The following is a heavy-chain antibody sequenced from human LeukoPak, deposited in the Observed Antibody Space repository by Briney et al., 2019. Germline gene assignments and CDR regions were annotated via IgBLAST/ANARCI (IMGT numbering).Heavy chain of an antibody. V-gene: IGHV4-59*01. CDR2: IYYSGST. Sequence: SETLSLTCTVSGGSISSYYWSWIRQPPGKGLEWIGYIYYSGSTNYNPSLKSRVTISVDTSKNQFSLKLSSVTAADTAVYYCARGGVADAAEYFQHWGQGTLVTVSS. J-gene: IGHJ1*01. CDR3: ARGGVADAAEYFQH. D-gene: IGHD6-19*01. CDR1: GGSISSYY.